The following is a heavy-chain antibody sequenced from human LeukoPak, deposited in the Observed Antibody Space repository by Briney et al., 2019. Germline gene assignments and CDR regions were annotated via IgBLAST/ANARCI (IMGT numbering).Heavy chain of an antibody. Sequence: SETLSLTFSVSGGSISSHYWSWARQPPGKGLEWIGYMYYTGSADYNPSLKSRVTISVDTSKSQFYLKLSSVTAADTAVYYCARFGNGCSSTSSYVGHWRQGTLVSVSS. V-gene: IGHV4-59*08. CDR2: MYYTGSA. CDR1: GGSISSHY. D-gene: IGHD2-2*01. J-gene: IGHJ4*02. CDR3: ARFGNGCSSTSSYVGH.